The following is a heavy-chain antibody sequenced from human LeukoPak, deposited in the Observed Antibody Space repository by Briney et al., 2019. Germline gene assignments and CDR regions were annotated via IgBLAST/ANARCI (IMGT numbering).Heavy chain of an antibody. Sequence: GGSLRLSCAVFGLTFTKAWMSWVRQAPGKGLEWVGRIKSKTDGETTDYAAPVKGRFTISRDDSKNTLYLQMNSLKTEDTAVYYCTTDWSGEIAFDIWGQGTKVTVSS. J-gene: IGHJ3*02. CDR2: IKSKTDGETT. D-gene: IGHD7-27*01. CDR1: GLTFTKAW. CDR3: TTDWSGEIAFDI. V-gene: IGHV3-15*01.